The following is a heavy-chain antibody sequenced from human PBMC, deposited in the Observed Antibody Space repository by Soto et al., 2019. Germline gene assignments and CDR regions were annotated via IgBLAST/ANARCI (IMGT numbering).Heavy chain of an antibody. Sequence: QVQLVESGGGVVQPGRSLRLSCAASGFTFSSYAMHWVRQAPGKGLEWVAVISYDGSNKYYADSVKGRFTISRDNSKNTLYLQMNSLRAEDTAVYYCARDSSIAAQFRSTYYGMDVWGQGTTVTVSS. V-gene: IGHV3-30-3*01. CDR2: ISYDGSNK. CDR3: ARDSSIAAQFRSTYYGMDV. D-gene: IGHD6-6*01. CDR1: GFTFSSYA. J-gene: IGHJ6*02.